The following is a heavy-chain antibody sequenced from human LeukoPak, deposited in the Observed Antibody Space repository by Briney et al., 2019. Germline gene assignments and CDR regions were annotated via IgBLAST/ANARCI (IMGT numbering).Heavy chain of an antibody. CDR3: ARATVFNWFDP. J-gene: IGHJ5*02. V-gene: IGHV4-39*07. CDR1: GGSISSSSYY. Sequence: SETLSLTCTVSGGSISSSSYYWGWVRQPPGKGLEWIGYIYHSGSTYYNPSLKSRVTISVDRSKNQFSLKLSSVTAADTAVYYCARATVFNWFDPWGQGTLVTVSS. D-gene: IGHD3-9*01. CDR2: IYHSGST.